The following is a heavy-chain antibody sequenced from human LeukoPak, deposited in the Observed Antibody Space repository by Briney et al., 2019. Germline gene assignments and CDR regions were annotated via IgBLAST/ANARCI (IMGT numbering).Heavy chain of an antibody. J-gene: IGHJ4*02. CDR2: ISERGTEK. Sequence: GGSLRLSCAGSGLTFDTHWMSWVRQAPGKGLEWVAHISERGTEKYYVDSVKGRFTISRDNARNSLYLQMNSLRAEDTAVYYCARDRPVLGTVWSQGTLVTVSS. CDR3: ARDRPVLGTV. CDR1: GLTFDTHW. V-gene: IGHV3-7*01. D-gene: IGHD2-2*01.